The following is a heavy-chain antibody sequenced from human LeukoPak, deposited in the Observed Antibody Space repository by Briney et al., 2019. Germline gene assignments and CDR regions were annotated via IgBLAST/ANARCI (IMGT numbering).Heavy chain of an antibody. D-gene: IGHD1-26*01. V-gene: IGHV1-69*05. CDR3: ARGSSVVGATSRYFDY. Sequence: GSSVKVSCKASGGTVSSSAISWLRQSPGQGLEWMGGIIPIFGTANYAQKFQGRVTITTDESTSTAYMELSSLRSEDTAVYYCARGSSVVGATSRYFDYWGQGTLVTVSS. CDR1: GGTVSSSA. CDR2: IIPIFGTA. J-gene: IGHJ4*02.